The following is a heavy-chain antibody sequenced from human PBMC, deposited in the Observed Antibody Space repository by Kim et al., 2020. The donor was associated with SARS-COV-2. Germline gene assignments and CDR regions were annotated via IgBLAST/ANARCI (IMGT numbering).Heavy chain of an antibody. CDR3: AIIDGGWGEANYYDSSGYWSY. CDR1: GGSISSSNW. J-gene: IGHJ4*02. V-gene: IGHV4-4*02. D-gene: IGHD3-22*01. Sequence: SETLSLTCAVSGGSISSSNWWSWVRQPPGKGLEWIGEIYHSGSTNYNPSLKSRVTISVDKSKNQFSLKLSSVTAADTAVYYCAIIDGGWGEANYYDSSGYWSYWGQGTLVTVSS. CDR2: IYHSGST.